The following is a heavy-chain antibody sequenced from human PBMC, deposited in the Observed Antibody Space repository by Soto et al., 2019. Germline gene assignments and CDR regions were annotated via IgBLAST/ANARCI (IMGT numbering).Heavy chain of an antibody. CDR2: IFYSGST. D-gene: IGHD2-15*01. CDR3: VRRGLLPFDY. Sequence: SLTCTVSGGSISSSSYYWGWIRQPPGKGLEWIGSIFYSGSTYYNPSLKCRVTISVDTSKNQFSLKLTSVTAADTAVYYCVRRGLLPFDYWGQGMLVTVSS. CDR1: GGSISSSSYY. J-gene: IGHJ4*02. V-gene: IGHV4-39*01.